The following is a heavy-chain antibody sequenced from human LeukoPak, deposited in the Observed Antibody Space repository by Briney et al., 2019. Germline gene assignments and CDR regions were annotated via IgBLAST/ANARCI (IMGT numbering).Heavy chain of an antibody. Sequence: SETLSLTSSVSVGSISSISHYWGCIRQPPGKGLQWIGTIYHIGSNPCNPSLKNPETISVDTSMNQFSLKLRSVTTADTAVEQGARLLLHTLGDLSSYMFAFWGQGTLVTVSS. CDR3: ARLLLHTLGDLSSYMFAF. CDR1: VGSISSISHY. CDR2: IYHIGSN. V-gene: IGHV4-39*01. J-gene: IGHJ1*01. D-gene: IGHD1-26*01.